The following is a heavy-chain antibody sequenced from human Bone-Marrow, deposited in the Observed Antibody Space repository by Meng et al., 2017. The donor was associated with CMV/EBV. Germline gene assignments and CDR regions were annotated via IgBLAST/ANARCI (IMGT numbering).Heavy chain of an antibody. D-gene: IGHD1-26*01. J-gene: IGHJ4*02. V-gene: IGHV3-33*01. CDR2: IWYDGSNK. CDR3: ARDLYGGSGSYFDY. Sequence: ASGFTFSNHGMHWVRQAPGKGLEWVAVIWYDGSNKYYGDFVKGRFTISRDNSKNALYLQMNSLGADDTAVYYCARDLYGGSGSYFDYWGQGTLVTVSS. CDR1: GFTFSNHG.